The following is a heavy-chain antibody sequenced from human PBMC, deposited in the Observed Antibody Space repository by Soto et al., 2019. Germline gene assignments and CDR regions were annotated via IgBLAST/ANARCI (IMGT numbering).Heavy chain of an antibody. J-gene: IGHJ6*02. CDR2: IYPGDSDI. CDR1: GYSFTTYW. CDR3: ARHRYCSTTSCFLPNYYYYYGMDV. Sequence: GESLKISCKGSGYSFTTYWIGWVRQMPGKGLEWMGIIYPGDSDIRYSPSFQGQVTISADKSISTAYLQWSSLKASDTAMYYCARHRYCSTTSCFLPNYYYYYGMDVWGQGTTVTVSS. V-gene: IGHV5-51*01. D-gene: IGHD2-2*01.